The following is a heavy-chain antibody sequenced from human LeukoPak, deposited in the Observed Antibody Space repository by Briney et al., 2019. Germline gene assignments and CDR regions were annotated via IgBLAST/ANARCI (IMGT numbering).Heavy chain of an antibody. J-gene: IGHJ3*02. V-gene: IGHV3-11*06. Sequence: GRFTISRDNAKNSLYLQMNSLRAEDTAVYSCGRGRLHAFDIWGQGTMVTVPS. CDR3: GRGRLHAFDI.